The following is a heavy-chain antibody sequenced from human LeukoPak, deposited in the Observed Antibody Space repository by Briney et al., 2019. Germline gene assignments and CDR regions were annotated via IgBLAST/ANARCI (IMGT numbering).Heavy chain of an antibody. Sequence: GGSLRLSCAASGFTFSSYTMSWVRQAPGKGLEWASTITTSDGNTYYSDSVKGRFTVSRDNSKNTLFLQMNSLRAEDTAVYYCAKDGGLWVSAHWGDSWGRGTLVTVSS. J-gene: IGHJ4*02. CDR1: GFTFSSYT. D-gene: IGHD7-27*01. CDR2: ITTSDGNT. V-gene: IGHV3-23*01. CDR3: AKDGGLWVSAHWGDS.